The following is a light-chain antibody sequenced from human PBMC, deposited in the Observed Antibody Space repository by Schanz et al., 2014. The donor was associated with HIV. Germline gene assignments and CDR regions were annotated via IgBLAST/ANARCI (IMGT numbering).Light chain of an antibody. V-gene: IGLV2-14*02. Sequence: QSALTQPASVSGSPGQSITISCTGTSSDIGSYNLVSWYRQHPGEAPKLMIYEGSERPSGVSNRFSGSKSGNTASLTISGPRAEEEADYYSASYKTTATFVFGTGTKLTVL. CDR1: SSDIGSYNL. CDR2: EGS. CDR3: ASYKTTATFV. J-gene: IGLJ1*01.